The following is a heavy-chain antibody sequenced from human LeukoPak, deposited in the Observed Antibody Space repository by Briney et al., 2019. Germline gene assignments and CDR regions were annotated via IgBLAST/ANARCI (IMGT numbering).Heavy chain of an antibody. CDR2: INPNSGGT. D-gene: IGHD6-13*01. CDR3: ARASYSTSWYAYYMDV. CDR1: GYTFTDYY. J-gene: IGHJ6*03. V-gene: IGHV1-2*02. Sequence: GASVKVSCKASGYTFTDYYMHWVRQAPGQGLEWMGWINPNSGGTNYAQKFQGRVTMTRDTSISTAYMELSRLRYDDTAVYYCARASYSTSWYAYYMDVWGKGTTVTVSS.